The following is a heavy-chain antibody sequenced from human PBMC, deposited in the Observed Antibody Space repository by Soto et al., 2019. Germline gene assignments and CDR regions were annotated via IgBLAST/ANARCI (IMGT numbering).Heavy chain of an antibody. CDR3: ASRGLYHRSQGHPDY. D-gene: IGHD2-15*01. Sequence: SETLSLTCSVSSGSISSSSSFWDWIRQPPGKGLEWIGRIYYSGTTYHNPSLKSRVTISVDTSKNHFSLKLSSVTAADTAVYYCASRGLYHRSQGHPDYWGPGTLVTV. CDR1: SGSISSSSSF. V-gene: IGHV4-39*02. CDR2: IYYSGTT. J-gene: IGHJ4*02.